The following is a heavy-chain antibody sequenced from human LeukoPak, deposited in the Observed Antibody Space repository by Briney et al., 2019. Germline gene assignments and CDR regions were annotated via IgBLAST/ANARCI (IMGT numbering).Heavy chain of an antibody. V-gene: IGHV4-4*07. J-gene: IGHJ5*02. CDR3: ARGWASCYDCDWFDP. CDR1: GGSISSYY. D-gene: IGHD2-2*01. Sequence: SETLSLTCTVSGGSISSYYWSWIRQPAGKGLEWIGRIYTSGSTNYNPSLKSRVTMSVDTSKNQFSLKLSSVTAADTAAYYCARGWASCYDCDWFDPWGQGTLVTVSS. CDR2: IYTSGST.